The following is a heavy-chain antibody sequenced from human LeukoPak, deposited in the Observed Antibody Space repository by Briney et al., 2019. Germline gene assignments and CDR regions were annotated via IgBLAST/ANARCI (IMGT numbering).Heavy chain of an antibody. D-gene: IGHD4-17*01. J-gene: IGHJ5*02. CDR3: ARGSVTTDNWFDL. CDR2: THPRSGNT. V-gene: IGHV1-8*01. CDR1: GYTFTNND. Sequence: ASVKVSCKASGYTFTNNDISWVRQAPGQGLEWMGWTHPRSGNTGYAQISKGRVTMTRDTSITTAYMELSSLRPEDTAVYYCARGSVTTDNWFDLWGQGTLVIVSS.